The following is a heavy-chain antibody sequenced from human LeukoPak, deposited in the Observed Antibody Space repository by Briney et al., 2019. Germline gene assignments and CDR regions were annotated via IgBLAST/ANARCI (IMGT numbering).Heavy chain of an antibody. CDR2: IYYSGST. J-gene: IGHJ5*01. D-gene: IGHD6-13*01. Sequence: SETLSLTCTVSGGSISYSSYYWGWIRQPPGKGLEWIGSIYYSGSTYYNPSLKSRVTISVDTSKNQFSLKLTSVTAADTAVYFCATGMAAAYDYNWFESWGQGTLVIVSS. CDR1: GGSISYSSYY. V-gene: IGHV4-39*07. CDR3: ATGMAAAYDYNWFES.